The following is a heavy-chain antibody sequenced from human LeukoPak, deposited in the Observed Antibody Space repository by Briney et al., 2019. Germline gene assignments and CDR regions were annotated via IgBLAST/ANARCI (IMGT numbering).Heavy chain of an antibody. Sequence: GGSLRLSCAASGFTFSDYYMSWIRQAPGKGLEWVSAISGSGGSTYYADSVKGRFTISRDNSKNTLYLQMNSLRAEDTAVYYCAKHCSGGSCYAYWGQGTLVTVSS. V-gene: IGHV3-23*01. D-gene: IGHD2-15*01. J-gene: IGHJ4*02. CDR3: AKHCSGGSCYAY. CDR2: ISGSGGST. CDR1: GFTFSDYY.